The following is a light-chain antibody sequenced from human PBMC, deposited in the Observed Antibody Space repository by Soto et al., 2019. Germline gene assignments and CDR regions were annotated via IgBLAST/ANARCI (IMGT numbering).Light chain of an antibody. CDR1: QWVLWSNNKNY. CDR2: WAS. CDR3: QQYYSNPLT. J-gene: IGKJ4*01. V-gene: IGKV4-1*01. Sequence: DFVMTQSPDSLPLSLFESATINCKPGQWVLWSNNKNYLAWYQQKPGKSPKLLIYWASTRESGVPERFSGSGSGTDFTLTISSLQAEDVAVYYCQQYYSNPLTFGGGTKVDIK.